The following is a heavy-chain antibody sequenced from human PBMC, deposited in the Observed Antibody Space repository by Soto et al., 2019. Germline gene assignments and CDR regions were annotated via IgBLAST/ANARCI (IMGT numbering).Heavy chain of an antibody. D-gene: IGHD3-3*01. CDR3: AKSNTIFGVVPSFYYYYGMDV. Sequence: LRLSCAASGFTFSSYAMSWVRQAPGKGLEWVSAISGSGGSTYYADSMKGRFTISRDNSKNTLYLQMNSLRAEDTAVYYCAKSNTIFGVVPSFYYYYGMDVWGQGTTVTVSS. CDR2: ISGSGGST. V-gene: IGHV3-23*01. J-gene: IGHJ6*02. CDR1: GFTFSSYA.